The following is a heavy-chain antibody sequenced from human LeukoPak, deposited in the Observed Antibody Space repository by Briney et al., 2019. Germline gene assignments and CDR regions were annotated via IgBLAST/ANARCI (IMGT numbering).Heavy chain of an antibody. V-gene: IGHV1-18*01. CDR3: ARARRTKDLWLPDY. CDR2: ISAYNVNP. CDR1: GYTFTSSG. D-gene: IGHD5-24*01. Sequence: ASVKVSCKTSGYTFTSSGISWVRQAPGQGLEWMGWISAYNVNPNYAQKLQGRVTMTTDTSTTTAYMELRSLRSDDTAVYYCARARRTKDLWLPDYWGQGTLVTVSS. J-gene: IGHJ4*02.